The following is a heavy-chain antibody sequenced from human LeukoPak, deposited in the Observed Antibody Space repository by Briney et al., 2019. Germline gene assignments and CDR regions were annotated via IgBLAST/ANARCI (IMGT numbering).Heavy chain of an antibody. CDR2: INHSGST. D-gene: IGHD6-13*01. V-gene: IGHV4-4*02. CDR1: GGSISSSNW. CDR3: ARVRSSWDGAVGFQH. J-gene: IGHJ1*01. Sequence: SETLSLTCAVSGGSISSSNWWSWIRQPPGKGLEWIGEINHSGSTSYNPSLKSRVSISVDASKNQFSLKLSSVTAADTAVYYCARVRSSWDGAVGFQHWGQGTLVTVSS.